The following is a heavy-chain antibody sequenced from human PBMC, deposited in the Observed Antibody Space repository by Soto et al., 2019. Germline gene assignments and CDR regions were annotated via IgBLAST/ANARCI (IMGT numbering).Heavy chain of an antibody. CDR2: SKQDGSEK. V-gene: IGHV3-7*01. D-gene: IGHD1-26*01. J-gene: IGHJ4*02. Sequence: EVQLVESGGGLVQPGGSLRLSCAGSGFIFGNFWMTWVRQAPGKGLEWVANSKQDGSEKYYVDSVKGRFTISRDNVKNSLYRQMNSLRSEDTAVYYCARGTGGATSSGKDQFDYWGQGTLVPVSS. CDR1: GFIFGNFW. CDR3: ARGTGGATSSGKDQFDY.